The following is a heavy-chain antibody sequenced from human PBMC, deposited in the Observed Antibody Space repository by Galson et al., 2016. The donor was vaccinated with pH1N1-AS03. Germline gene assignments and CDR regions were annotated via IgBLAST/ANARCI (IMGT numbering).Heavy chain of an antibody. CDR2: IYGGGDT. CDR3: AREPWGSTQGEY. V-gene: IGHV3-53*01. Sequence: SLRLSCAASGFTFSIYWMTWVRQTPGKGLEWVSVIYGGGDTFYADSVKGRFTISRDNSKNTVYLQMNSLRVEDTAVYYCAREPWGSTQGEYWGQGTLVTVSS. CDR1: GFTFSIYW. J-gene: IGHJ4*02. D-gene: IGHD3-16*01.